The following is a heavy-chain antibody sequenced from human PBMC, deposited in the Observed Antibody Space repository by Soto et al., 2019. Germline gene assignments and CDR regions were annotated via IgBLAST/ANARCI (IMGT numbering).Heavy chain of an antibody. D-gene: IGHD4-17*01. CDR1: GFTFSKQW. Sequence: VQLVQSGGGLVQPGGSLRLSCVASGFTFSKQWMHWVRQAPGKGLVWVARMRVDGSSTNYADAVKGRFTMSRDNARNTLYLQMNSLRVEDTAMYYCFDYGEHWGQGTLVTVSS. CDR3: FDYGEH. V-gene: IGHV3-74*01. CDR2: MRVDGSST. J-gene: IGHJ4*02.